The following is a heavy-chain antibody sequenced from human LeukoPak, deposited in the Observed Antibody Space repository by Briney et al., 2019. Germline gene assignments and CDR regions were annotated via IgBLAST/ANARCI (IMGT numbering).Heavy chain of an antibody. D-gene: IGHD1-1*01. CDR3: ARQETSTYNGAFDI. CDR2: IRKDGSEK. CDR1: GLTFNTYW. J-gene: IGHJ3*02. V-gene: IGHV3-7*01. Sequence: GGSLRLSCAASGLTFNTYWMSWVRQAPGKGLEWVANIRKDGSEKYYVDSVKGRFTISRDNAKNSLYLQMNSLRADDTAVYYCARQETSTYNGAFDIWGQGTMVTVSS.